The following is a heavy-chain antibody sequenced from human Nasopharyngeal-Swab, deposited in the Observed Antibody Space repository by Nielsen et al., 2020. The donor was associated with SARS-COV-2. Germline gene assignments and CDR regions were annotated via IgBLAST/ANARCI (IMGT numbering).Heavy chain of an antibody. CDR3: AREFRRYSSSWPFDC. CDR1: GFTFSSYG. D-gene: IGHD6-13*01. V-gene: IGHV3-33*01. J-gene: IGHJ4*02. Sequence: LSLTCAASGFTFSSYGMHWVRQAPGKGLEWVAVIWYDGSNKYYADSVKGRFTISRDNSKNTLYLQMNSLRAEDTAVYYCAREFRRYSSSWPFDCWGQGTLVTVSS. CDR2: IWYDGSNK.